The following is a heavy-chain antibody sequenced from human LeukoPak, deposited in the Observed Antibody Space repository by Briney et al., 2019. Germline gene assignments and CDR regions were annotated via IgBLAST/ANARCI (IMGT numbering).Heavy chain of an antibody. J-gene: IGHJ4*02. CDR1: GFTFSNAW. CDR2: IKSKTDGGTT. V-gene: IGHV3-15*01. D-gene: IGHD6-19*01. CDR3: TTDVGGSGWPTYSFDY. Sequence: GGSLRLSCAASGFTFSNAWMSWVRQAPGKGLEWVGRIKSKTDGGTTDYAAPVKGRFTISRDDSKNTLYLQMNSLKTEDTAVYYCTTDVGGSGWPTYSFDYWGQGTLVTVSS.